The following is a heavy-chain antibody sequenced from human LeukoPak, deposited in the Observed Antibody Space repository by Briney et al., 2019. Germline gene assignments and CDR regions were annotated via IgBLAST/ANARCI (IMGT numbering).Heavy chain of an antibody. CDR3: ARGRASYYNYYMDV. CDR2: INHSGST. Sequence: SETLSLACAVYGGSFSGYYWSWIRQPPGKGLEWIGEINHSGSTNYNPSLKSRVTISVDTSKNQFSLKLSTVTAADTAVYYCARGRASYYNYYMDVWGKGTTVTVSS. V-gene: IGHV4-34*01. J-gene: IGHJ6*03. CDR1: GGSFSGYY.